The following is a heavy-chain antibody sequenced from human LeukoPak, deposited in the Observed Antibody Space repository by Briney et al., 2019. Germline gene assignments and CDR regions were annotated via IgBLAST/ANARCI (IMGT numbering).Heavy chain of an antibody. CDR2: VYSTGST. Sequence: SETLSLTCNVSGGLISSSGLYWGWIRQTPEKGLEWIGSVYSTGSTYSNPALSSRITISVDTSKNQFSLKLSSVTAADTAVYYCARDSVSSSGWNPFDYWGQGTLVTVSS. J-gene: IGHJ4*02. CDR3: ARDSVSSSGWNPFDY. CDR1: GGLISSSGLY. D-gene: IGHD6-19*01. V-gene: IGHV4-39*07.